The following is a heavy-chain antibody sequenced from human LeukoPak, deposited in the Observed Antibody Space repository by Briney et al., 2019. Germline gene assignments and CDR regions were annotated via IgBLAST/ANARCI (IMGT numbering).Heavy chain of an antibody. CDR1: GYTFTSYD. V-gene: IGHV1-8*01. J-gene: IGHJ4*02. CDR2: MNPNSGNT. CDR3: ARADYGDYGSHFDY. Sequence: GASVKVSCKASGYTFTSYDINWVRQATGQGLEWMGWMNPNSGNTGYAQKFQGRVTMTRDTSISTAYMELSRLRSDDTAVYYCARADYGDYGSHFDYWGQGTLVTVSS. D-gene: IGHD4-17*01.